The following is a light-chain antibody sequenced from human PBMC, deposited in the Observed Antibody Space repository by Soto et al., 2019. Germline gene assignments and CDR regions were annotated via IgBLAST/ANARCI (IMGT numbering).Light chain of an antibody. CDR2: KAS. CDR3: HQYNTYPYT. J-gene: IGKJ2*01. Sequence: DIQMTQSPSTLSASVGERVTITCRASHSISRWLAWYQHKPGKAPNLLIYKASTLQSGVPSRFNGSGSGTEFTLAISSLQPDDFASYYCHQYNTYPYTCGQGTKVDIK. V-gene: IGKV1-5*03. CDR1: HSISRW.